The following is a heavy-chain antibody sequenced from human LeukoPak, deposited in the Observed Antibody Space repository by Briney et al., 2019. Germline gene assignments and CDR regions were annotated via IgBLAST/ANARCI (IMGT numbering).Heavy chain of an antibody. CDR2: IYYSGST. CDR3: ARLPARPSGSYYNRIYYYYGMDV. V-gene: IGHV4-59*08. J-gene: IGHJ6*02. D-gene: IGHD3-10*01. Sequence: PSETLSLTCTVSGGSISSYYWSWIRQPPGKGLEWVGDIYYSGSTNYNPSLKSRVTISVDTSKNQFSLKLSSVTAADTAVYYCARLPARPSGSYYNRIYYYYGMDVWGQGTTVTVSS. CDR1: GGSISSYY.